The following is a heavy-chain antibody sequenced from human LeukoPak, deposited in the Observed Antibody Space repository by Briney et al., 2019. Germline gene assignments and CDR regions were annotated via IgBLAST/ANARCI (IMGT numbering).Heavy chain of an antibody. D-gene: IGHD3-22*01. V-gene: IGHV3-33*01. CDR1: GFTFSSYG. CDR3: ARDNYYDSSGLDY. Sequence: GRSLRLSCAAPGFTFSSYGMHWVRQAPGKGLEWVAVIWYDGSNKYYADSVKGRFTISRDNSKNTLYLQMNSLRAEDTAVYYCARDNYYDSSGLDYWGQGTLITVSS. J-gene: IGHJ4*02. CDR2: IWYDGSNK.